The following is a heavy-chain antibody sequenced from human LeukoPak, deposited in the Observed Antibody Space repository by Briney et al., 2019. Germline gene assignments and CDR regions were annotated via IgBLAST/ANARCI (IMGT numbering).Heavy chain of an antibody. CDR3: ARDLGPRHFDWNHKFDP. V-gene: IGHV4-31*03. Sequence: SETLSLTCTVSGGSISSGGYYWSWIRQHPGKGLEWIVYIYYSGSTYYNPSLKSRVTISVDTSKNQFSLKLSSVTAADTAVYYCARDLGPRHFDWNHKFDPWGQGTLVTVSS. CDR2: IYYSGST. D-gene: IGHD3-9*01. J-gene: IGHJ5*02. CDR1: GGSISSGGYY.